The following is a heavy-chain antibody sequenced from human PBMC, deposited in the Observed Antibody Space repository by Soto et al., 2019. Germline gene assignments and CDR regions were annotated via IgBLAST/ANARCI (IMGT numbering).Heavy chain of an antibody. CDR3: ARGFTTKVIDY. V-gene: IGHV4-59*01. CDR2: IYYSGST. CDR1: GGSISDYY. J-gene: IGHJ4*02. D-gene: IGHD5-18*01. Sequence: PSETLSLTCTVSGGSISDYYWSWIRQPPWKGLEWIGYIYYSGSTNYNPSLKSRVTISVDTSKNQFSLKLSSVTAADTAVYYCARGFTTKVIDYWGQGTLVTVSS.